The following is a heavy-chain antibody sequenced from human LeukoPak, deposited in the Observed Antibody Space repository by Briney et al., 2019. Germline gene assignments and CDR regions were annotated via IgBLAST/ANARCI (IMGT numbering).Heavy chain of an antibody. CDR3: ARDLRRSSRWFDP. D-gene: IGHD6-6*01. V-gene: IGHV1-18*01. J-gene: IGHJ5*02. Sequence: GASVKVSCKASGYTFSSYGISWVRQAPGQGPEWIGWISAYNGNTDYAQDLQGRVTMTTDTSTSTAYMELRSLRSDDTAVYYCARDLRRSSRWFDPWGQGTLVTVSS. CDR1: GYTFSSYG. CDR2: ISAYNGNT.